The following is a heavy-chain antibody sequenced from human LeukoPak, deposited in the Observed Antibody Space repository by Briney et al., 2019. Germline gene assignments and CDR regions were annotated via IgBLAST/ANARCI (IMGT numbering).Heavy chain of an antibody. Sequence: GGSLRLSCAASGITFSSYAMSWVRPAPGKGLEWVSGISGSGGSTYYADSVKGRFTISRDNSKNTLYLQMNSLRADYTAVYYCAKAHSSSWYLFDYWGQGTLVTVSS. CDR1: GITFSSYA. CDR2: ISGSGGST. V-gene: IGHV3-23*01. D-gene: IGHD6-13*01. J-gene: IGHJ4*02. CDR3: AKAHSSSWYLFDY.